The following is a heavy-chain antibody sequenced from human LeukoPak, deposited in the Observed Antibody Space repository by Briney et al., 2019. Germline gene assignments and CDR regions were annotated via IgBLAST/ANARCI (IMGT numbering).Heavy chain of an antibody. CDR2: IKEDGSQI. CDR1: GFSFSSYW. V-gene: IGHV3-7*04. Sequence: PGGSLRLSCAASGFSFSSYWMSWVRQAPGKGLEWVGHIKEDGSQIDYVDSVKGRFTISRDNARNSLYLQLSSLRADDTAMYYCARVHWYFDYWGRGTLVIVSS. J-gene: IGHJ2*01. CDR3: ARVHWYFDY.